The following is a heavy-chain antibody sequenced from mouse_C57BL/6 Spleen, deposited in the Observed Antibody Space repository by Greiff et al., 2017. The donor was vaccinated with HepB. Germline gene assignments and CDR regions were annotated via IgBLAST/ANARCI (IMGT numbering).Heavy chain of an antibody. J-gene: IGHJ4*01. V-gene: IGHV14-3*01. CDR2: IDPANGNT. CDR1: GFNIKNTY. Sequence: VQLQQSVAELVRPGASVKLSCTASGFNIKNTYMHWVKQRPEQGLEWIGRIDPANGNTKYAPKFQGKATITADTSSNTAYLQLSSLTSEDTAIYYCARYPYYSNYGAGYAMDYWGQGTSVTVSS. CDR3: ARYPYYSNYGAGYAMDY. D-gene: IGHD2-5*01.